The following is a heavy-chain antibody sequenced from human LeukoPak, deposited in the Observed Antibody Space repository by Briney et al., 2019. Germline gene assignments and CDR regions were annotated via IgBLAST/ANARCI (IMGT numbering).Heavy chain of an antibody. Sequence: SVKVSCKASGGTFSSYAISWARQAPGQGLEWMGGIIPIFGTANYAQKFQGRVTITADESSSTAYMELSSLRSEDTAVYYCAELGYCSSTSCLYFDYWGQGTLVTVSS. CDR2: IIPIFGTA. CDR1: GGTFSSYA. V-gene: IGHV1-69*01. D-gene: IGHD2-2*01. J-gene: IGHJ4*02. CDR3: AELGYCSSTSCLYFDY.